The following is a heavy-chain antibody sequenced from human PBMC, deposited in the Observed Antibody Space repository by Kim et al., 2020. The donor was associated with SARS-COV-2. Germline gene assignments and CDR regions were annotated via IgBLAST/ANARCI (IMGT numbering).Heavy chain of an antibody. CDR1: GGSIGPHF. D-gene: IGHD6-19*01. CDR3: ARHEGGNGWRYYFDY. V-gene: IGHV4-59*08. J-gene: IGHJ4*02. CDR2: IDYVGST. Sequence: SETLSLTCTVSGGSIGPHFWSWVRQPPGMRLEWIGYIDYVGSTNYNPSLRTRLTISLDRSKNQFSLKLRSVTAADTAVYYCARHEGGNGWRYYFDYWGQGALVTVSS.